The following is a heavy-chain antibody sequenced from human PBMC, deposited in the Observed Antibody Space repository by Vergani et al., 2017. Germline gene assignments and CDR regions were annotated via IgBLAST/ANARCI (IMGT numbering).Heavy chain of an antibody. CDR2: IWYDGSNK. D-gene: IGHD6-13*01. J-gene: IGHJ4*02. CDR1: GFTFSSYG. Sequence: QVQLVESGGGLVQPGRSLRLSCAASGFTFSSYGMHWVRQAPGKGLEWVAVIWYDGSNKYYADSVKGRFTISRDNSKNTLYLQMNSLRAEDTAVYYCARDCPSIRRGSIWSLDYWGQGTLVTVSS. CDR3: ARDCPSIRRGSIWSLDY. V-gene: IGHV3-33*01.